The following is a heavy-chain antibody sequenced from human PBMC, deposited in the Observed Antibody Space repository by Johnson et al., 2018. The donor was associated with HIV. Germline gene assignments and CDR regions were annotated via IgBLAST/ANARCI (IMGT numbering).Heavy chain of an antibody. CDR2: ISSSGGIR. CDR1: GFTFRSYA. D-gene: IGHD7-27*01. V-gene: IGHV3-48*03. J-gene: IGHJ3*01. CDR3: ARDSTPWGGDEVGYAFDV. Sequence: VQLVESGGAVVQPGRSLRVSCAASGFTFRSYAMHWVRQAPGKGLEWISYISSSGGIRYYADSVKGRFTVSRDNATNSLYLQLNSLRVEDTAVYYCARDSTPWGGDEVGYAFDVWGQGTTVVVS.